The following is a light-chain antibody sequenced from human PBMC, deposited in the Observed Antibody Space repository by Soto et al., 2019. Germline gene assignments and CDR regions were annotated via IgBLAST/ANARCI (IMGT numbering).Light chain of an antibody. CDR2: GAS. CDR3: QQYAGSPIT. CDR1: ENVSTN. Sequence: IVRTQHPAPLCLSPGVRATLSCRASENVSTNWAWYQQKPGQAPRVRIYGASSRDSGIPDRFSGSGSETDFPLSISRSEPEDFALYYCQQYAGSPITFGQGTRLEIK. J-gene: IGKJ5*01. V-gene: IGKV3-20*01.